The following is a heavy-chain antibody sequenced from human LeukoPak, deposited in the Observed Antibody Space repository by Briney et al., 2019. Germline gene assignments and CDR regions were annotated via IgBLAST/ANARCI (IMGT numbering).Heavy chain of an antibody. CDR1: GYSFSNSW. Sequence: GESLKISCKGSGYSFSNSWIAWVRQMPGKGLEWMGIVYPGDSDTRYSPSFQGQVTFSADKSISTVYLQWSSLKAADTAMYYCARQLGAAAGRVFFDFWGQGTLVSVSS. CDR2: VYPGDSDT. J-gene: IGHJ4*02. V-gene: IGHV5-51*01. D-gene: IGHD6-13*01. CDR3: ARQLGAAAGRVFFDF.